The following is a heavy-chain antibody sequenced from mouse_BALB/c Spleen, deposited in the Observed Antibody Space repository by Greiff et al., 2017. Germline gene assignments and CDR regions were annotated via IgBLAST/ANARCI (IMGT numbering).Heavy chain of an antibody. CDR1: GYTFTSYT. V-gene: IGHV1-4*01. Sequence: VKLMESGAELARPGASVKMSCKASGYTFTSYTMHWVKQRPGQGLEWIGYINPSSGYTNYNQKFKDKATLTADKSSSTAYMQLSSLTSEDSAVYYCARGGGNFVAWFAYWGQGTLVTVSA. J-gene: IGHJ3*01. D-gene: IGHD2-1*01. CDR3: ARGGGNFVAWFAY. CDR2: INPSSGYT.